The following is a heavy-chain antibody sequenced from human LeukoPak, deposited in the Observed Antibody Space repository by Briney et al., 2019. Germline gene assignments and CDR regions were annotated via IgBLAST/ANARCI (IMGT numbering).Heavy chain of an antibody. J-gene: IGHJ4*02. D-gene: IGHD3-9*01. CDR3: ARGINWLLSSFDF. Sequence: GGSLRLSCAASGFTFRSYSMNWVRQAPGKGLVWVSYISGGSSTLFYADSVKGGFTISRDNAKNSLYLQMHSLRAEDTAVYYCARGINWLLSSFDFWGQGTLVTVSS. V-gene: IGHV3-48*01. CDR1: GFTFRSYS. CDR2: ISGGSSTL.